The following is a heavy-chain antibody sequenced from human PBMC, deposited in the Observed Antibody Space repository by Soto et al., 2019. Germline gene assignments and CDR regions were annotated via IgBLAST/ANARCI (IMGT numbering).Heavy chain of an antibody. CDR2: IWYDGGTK. CDR3: ARGGGGGSARYFDY. V-gene: IGHV3-33*01. Sequence: QVQLVESGGGVVQPGRSLRLSCGVYGFTFSAHGMHWVRQAPGKGLEWVAVIWYDGGTKYHADSVEGRFTISRDNSKNILYLQRGGRGAGDTAMLYCARGGGGGSARYFDYWGQGTPVTVSS. CDR1: GFTFSAHG. D-gene: IGHD6-25*01. J-gene: IGHJ4*02.